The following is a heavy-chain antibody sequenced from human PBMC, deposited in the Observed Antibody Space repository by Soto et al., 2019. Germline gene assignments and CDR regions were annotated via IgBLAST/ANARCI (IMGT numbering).Heavy chain of an antibody. V-gene: IGHV1-18*01. CDR1: GYTFTSYG. Sequence: ASVKVSCKASGYTFTSYGISWVRQAPGQGLEWMGWISAYNGNTNYAQKLQGRVTMTTDTSTSTAYMELRSLRSDDTAVFYCAILGGWYYYGSGSYRDSYGMDVWGQGTTVTVSS. CDR2: ISAYNGNT. J-gene: IGHJ6*02. D-gene: IGHD3-10*01. CDR3: AILGGWYYYGSGSYRDSYGMDV.